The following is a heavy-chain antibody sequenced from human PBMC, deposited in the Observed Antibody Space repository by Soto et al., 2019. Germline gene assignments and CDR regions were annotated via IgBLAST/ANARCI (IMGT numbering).Heavy chain of an antibody. V-gene: IGHV3-7*05. CDR1: GFTFGNYW. CDR3: ASFRVSYAMDV. Sequence: EVQLVESGGGLVQPGGSLRLSCTVSGFTFGNYWMTWVRQAPGKGLEWVANMNQNGSENYYVDSVKGRFAISRDNAKNSLYLQRNSLSAEDTAVYYGASFRVSYAMDVWGQGTTVTVSS. CDR2: MNQNGSEN. J-gene: IGHJ6*02.